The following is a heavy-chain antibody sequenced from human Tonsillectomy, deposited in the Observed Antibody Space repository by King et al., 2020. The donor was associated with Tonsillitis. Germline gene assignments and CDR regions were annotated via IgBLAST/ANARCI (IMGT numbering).Heavy chain of an antibody. Sequence: QLVQSGAEVKKPGASVKVSCKASGYTFTGYYMHWVRQAPGQGLEWMGWINPNSGGTNYAQKFQGRVTMTRDTSISTAYMELSRLRSDDTAVYYCATKNSIAAAEKPWFDPWGQGTLVTVSS. CDR1: GYTFTGYY. CDR3: ATKNSIAAAEKPWFDP. V-gene: IGHV1-2*02. D-gene: IGHD6-13*01. J-gene: IGHJ5*02. CDR2: INPNSGGT.